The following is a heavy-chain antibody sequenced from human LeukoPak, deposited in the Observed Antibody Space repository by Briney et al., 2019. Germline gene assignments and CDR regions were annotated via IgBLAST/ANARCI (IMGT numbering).Heavy chain of an antibody. D-gene: IGHD6-19*01. CDR2: IYPGDSDT. J-gene: IGHJ4*02. Sequence: GESLKISCKGSGYSFTSYWIGWVRQMPGKGLEWMGIIYPGDSDTRYSPSFQGQVTISADKSISTAYLQWSSLKASDSAMYYCARRGPTVADNDYYFGYWGQGTLVSVSS. CDR1: GYSFTSYW. V-gene: IGHV5-51*01. CDR3: ARRGPTVADNDYYFGY.